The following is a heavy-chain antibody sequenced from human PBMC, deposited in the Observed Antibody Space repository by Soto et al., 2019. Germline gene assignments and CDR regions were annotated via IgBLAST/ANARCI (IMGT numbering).Heavy chain of an antibody. CDR3: VSWVSAHFDS. CDR1: GGPFSGFF. Sequence: PSETLSLTCGVHGGPFSGFFWSWIRQSPGKGLEWIGEFNPGGSTNYNPSLKSRLTISADRSTSQVSLRLTSVTAADAAVYFCVSWVSAHFDSWGQGTLVTVSS. CDR2: FNPGGST. J-gene: IGHJ4*01. D-gene: IGHD6-13*01. V-gene: IGHV4-34*01.